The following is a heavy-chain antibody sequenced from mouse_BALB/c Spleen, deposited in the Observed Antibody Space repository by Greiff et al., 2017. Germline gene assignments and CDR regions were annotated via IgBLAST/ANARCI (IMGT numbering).Heavy chain of an antibody. V-gene: IGHV1-4*01. CDR1: GYTFTSYT. D-gene: IGHD2-2*01. CDR3: ARSYGYDSWFAY. J-gene: IGHJ3*01. Sequence: VQLQQSGAELARPGASVKMSCKASGYTFTSYTMHWVKQRPGQGLEWIGYINPSTGYTEYNQKFKDKATLTADKSSSTAYMQLSSLTSEDSAVYYCARSYGYDSWFAYWGQGTLVTVSA. CDR2: INPSTGYT.